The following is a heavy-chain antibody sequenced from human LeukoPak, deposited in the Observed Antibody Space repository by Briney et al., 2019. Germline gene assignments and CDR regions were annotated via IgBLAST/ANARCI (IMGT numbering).Heavy chain of an antibody. V-gene: IGHV4-4*08. CDR3: AREVFKSSPQYDSQ. CDR1: GASISRSY. Sequence: SETLSLTCTVSGASISRSYWSWIRQFPGKELQWIGYIYGAKTTIYNPSLNSRATISADTSNNRVSLHLTSVTAADTAVYFCAREVFKSSPQYDSQWGQGTLVTVTS. D-gene: IGHD3-22*01. J-gene: IGHJ1*01. CDR2: IYGAKTT.